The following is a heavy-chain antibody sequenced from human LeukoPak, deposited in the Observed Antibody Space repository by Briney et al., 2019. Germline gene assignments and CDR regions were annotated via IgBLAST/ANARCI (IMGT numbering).Heavy chain of an antibody. V-gene: IGHV4-59*08. J-gene: IGHJ3*02. CDR1: RGSPITAV. CDR3: ARLTFPGLRYDDRRIFDI. Sequence: PSEAPSLTCADSRGSPITAVRSWIRRPPGKGLEWICHIHHSGRSNYNPSLVSRVTLSVDMSRNQCALRLSSVTAADTAVYYCARLTFPGLRYDDRRIFDIWGQGSVVAVSS. D-gene: IGHD3-3*01. CDR2: IHHSGRS.